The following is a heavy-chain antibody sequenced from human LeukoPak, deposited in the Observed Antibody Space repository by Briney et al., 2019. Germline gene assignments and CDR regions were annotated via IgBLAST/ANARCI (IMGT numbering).Heavy chain of an antibody. CDR3: ARLAGYYKPFDY. CDR2: INHSGST. V-gene: IGHV4-34*01. J-gene: IGHJ4*02. Sequence: PSETLSLTCAVYGGSFSGYYWSWIRQPPGKGLEWIGEINHSGSTNYNPSLKSRVTISVDTSKNQFSLKPSSVTAADTAVYYCARLAGYYKPFDYWGQGTLVTVSS. CDR1: GGSFSGYY. D-gene: IGHD3-9*01.